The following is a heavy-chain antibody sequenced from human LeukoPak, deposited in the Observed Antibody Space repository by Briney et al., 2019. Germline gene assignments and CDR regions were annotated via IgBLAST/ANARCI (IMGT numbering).Heavy chain of an antibody. Sequence: GASVKVSCKASGGTFSSYAISWVRQAPGQGLEWMGRIIPILGIANFAQKFQGRVTITADKSTSTAYMELSSLRSEDTAVYYCAREGAIVVVTAIDYYYYGMDVWGQGTTVTVSS. V-gene: IGHV1-69*04. D-gene: IGHD2-21*02. CDR1: GGTFSSYA. CDR3: AREGAIVVVTAIDYYYYGMDV. J-gene: IGHJ6*02. CDR2: IIPILGIA.